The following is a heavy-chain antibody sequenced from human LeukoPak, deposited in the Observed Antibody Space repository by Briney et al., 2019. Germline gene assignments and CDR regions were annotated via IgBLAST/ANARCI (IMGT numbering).Heavy chain of an antibody. V-gene: IGHV1-3*01. D-gene: IGHD3-22*01. CDR2: INAGNGNT. Sequence: ASVKVSCKASGYTFTSYAMHWVRQAPGQRLEWMGWINAGNGNTKYSQKFQGRVTITRDTSASTAYMELSSLRSEDTAVYYCARDLGLVVITTSFDYRGQGTLVTVSS. J-gene: IGHJ4*02. CDR3: ARDLGLVVITTSFDY. CDR1: GYTFTSYA.